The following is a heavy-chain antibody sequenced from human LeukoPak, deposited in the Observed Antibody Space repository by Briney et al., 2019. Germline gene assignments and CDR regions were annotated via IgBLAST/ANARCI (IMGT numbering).Heavy chain of an antibody. V-gene: IGHV3-7*03. Sequence: GGSLRLSCVYSGFTFSSHWMSWVRQAPGKGLEWVANIKEGGSERHYVDSVKGRFTISRDNARDSLYLQMDSLRAEDTAVYFCARLRAFDVWGQGTSVIVSS. CDR1: GFTFSSHW. J-gene: IGHJ3*01. CDR3: ARLRAFDV. CDR2: IKEGGSER.